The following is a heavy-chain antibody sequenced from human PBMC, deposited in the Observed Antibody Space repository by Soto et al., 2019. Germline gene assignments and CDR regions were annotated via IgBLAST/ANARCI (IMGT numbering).Heavy chain of an antibody. Sequence: QVQLQESGPGLVKPSQTLSLTCTVSGASISSGIYYWNWVRQLPGKGLEWIGCIHPSGSTHYNPSLGSRISISMDTSGNQFSLQLIFVTAADTADYYWARGHDAAKVGFWGQGTLVTVSS. V-gene: IGHV4-31*03. CDR3: ARGHDAAKVGF. CDR1: GASISSGIYY. J-gene: IGHJ1*01. D-gene: IGHD1-26*01. CDR2: IHPSGST.